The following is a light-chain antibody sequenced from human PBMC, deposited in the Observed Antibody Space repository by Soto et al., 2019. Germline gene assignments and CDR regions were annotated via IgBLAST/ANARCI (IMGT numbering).Light chain of an antibody. Sequence: QSALAQPASVSGSPGQSITISCTGTSSDVGGYHYVSWYQHRPGRVPKLIIYEVTNRASGVTNRFSASKSGNTASLTMSGLLADDEADYYCTSYTSSGTLVFGGGTKLTVL. J-gene: IGLJ3*02. V-gene: IGLV2-14*01. CDR2: EVT. CDR3: TSYTSSGTLV. CDR1: SSDVGGYHY.